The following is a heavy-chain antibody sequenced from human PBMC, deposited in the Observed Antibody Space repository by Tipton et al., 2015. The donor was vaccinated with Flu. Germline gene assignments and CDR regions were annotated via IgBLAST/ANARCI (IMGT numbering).Heavy chain of an antibody. CDR3: ARPPGIAAEYFQH. J-gene: IGHJ1*01. Sequence: SLRLSCAAPGFTFSSYGMHGVRQAPGKGLEWVAVIWYDGSNKYYADSVKGRFTLSRDNSKNTLYLQMNSLRAEDTAVYYCARPPGIAAEYFQHWGQGTLVTVSS. D-gene: IGHD6-13*01. V-gene: IGHV3-33*01. CDR2: IWYDGSNK. CDR1: GFTFSSYG.